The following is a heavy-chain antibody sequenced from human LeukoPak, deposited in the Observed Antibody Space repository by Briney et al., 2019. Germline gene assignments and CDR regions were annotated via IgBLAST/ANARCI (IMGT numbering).Heavy chain of an antibody. D-gene: IGHD3-16*01. J-gene: IGHJ4*02. CDR2: IYHSGST. V-gene: IGHV4-59*01. CDR3: ARAKTFGGVVTLDY. Sequence: PSETLSLTCTVSGGSLSTYYWSWIRQPPGQGLEWIGYIYHSGSTNYNPSLKSRVTISVDTSKNQFSLKLSSVTAADTAMYYCARAKTFGGVVTLDYWGQGTLVTVSS. CDR1: GGSLSTYY.